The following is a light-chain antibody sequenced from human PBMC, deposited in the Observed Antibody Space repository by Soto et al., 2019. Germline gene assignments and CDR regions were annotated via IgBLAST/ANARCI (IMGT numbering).Light chain of an antibody. CDR3: QQYSSSPS. CDR1: ERLSSVY. Sequence: IVLTHSPGTLSFSPGEIATLSFRASERLSSVYLAWYQQRPGQPPSLLIYGASTRASGIPARFSGSGSGTEFTLTIGSLQSEDFAVYYCQQYSSSPSFGQGTRLEIK. V-gene: IGKV3-15*01. J-gene: IGKJ5*01. CDR2: GAS.